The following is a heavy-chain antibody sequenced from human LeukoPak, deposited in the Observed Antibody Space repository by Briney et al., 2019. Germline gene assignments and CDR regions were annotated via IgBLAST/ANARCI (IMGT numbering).Heavy chain of an antibody. CDR1: GYTFTSYY. J-gene: IGHJ4*02. Sequence: ASVRVSCKASGYTFTSYYMHWVRQAPGQGLEWMGIINPSGGSTNYAQKFQGRVTMTRDTSTSTVYMELSSLGSEDTAVYYCARQYSSSPETFGYWGQGTLVTVSS. D-gene: IGHD6-13*01. CDR2: INPSGGST. CDR3: ARQYSSSPETFGY. V-gene: IGHV1-46*01.